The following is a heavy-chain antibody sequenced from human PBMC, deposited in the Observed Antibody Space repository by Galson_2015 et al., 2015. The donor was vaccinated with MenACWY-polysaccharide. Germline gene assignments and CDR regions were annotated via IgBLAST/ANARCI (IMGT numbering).Heavy chain of an antibody. CDR3: VREYYSGAATFYHETFDS. V-gene: IGHV3-11*01. CDR1: GFIFSDYY. CDR2: ISSSYNPT. D-gene: IGHD6-25*01. Sequence: SLRLSCAASGFIFSDYYMGWIRQAPGKGLEWVSSISSSYNPTYYADSVKGRFTISRDNAKNSLYLQLNSLRAEDTAVYYCVREYYSGAATFYHETFDSWGQGVLLSVSS. J-gene: IGHJ4*02.